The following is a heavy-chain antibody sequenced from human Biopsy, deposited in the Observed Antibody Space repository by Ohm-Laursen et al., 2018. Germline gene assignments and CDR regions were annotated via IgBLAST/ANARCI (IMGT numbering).Heavy chain of an antibody. CDR3: ARMDCSGGSCHYYSYGMDV. Sequence: SDTLSLTCTVSGGSLSTYYWSWIRQPPGKGLECIGNIHHSGSTNYNPSLKSRLTISVDTSKNQFSLKLSSVTAADTAVYYCARMDCSGGSCHYYSYGMDVWGQGTTVTVSS. D-gene: IGHD2-15*01. CDR2: IHHSGST. V-gene: IGHV4-4*09. J-gene: IGHJ6*02. CDR1: GGSLSTYY.